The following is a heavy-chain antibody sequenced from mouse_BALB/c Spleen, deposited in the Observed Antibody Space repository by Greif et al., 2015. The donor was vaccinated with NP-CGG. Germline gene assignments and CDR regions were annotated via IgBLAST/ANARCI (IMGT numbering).Heavy chain of an antibody. CDR1: GFTFSSYG. D-gene: IGHD4-1*01. J-gene: IGHJ2*01. V-gene: IGHV5-6*01. CDR2: ISSGGSYT. Sequence: EVHLVESGGDLVKPGGSLKLSCAASGFTFSSYGMSWVRQTPDKRLEWVATISSGGSYTYYPDSVKGRFTISRDNAKNTLYLQMSSLKSEDTAMYYCARLGDYWGQGTTLTVSS. CDR3: ARLGDY.